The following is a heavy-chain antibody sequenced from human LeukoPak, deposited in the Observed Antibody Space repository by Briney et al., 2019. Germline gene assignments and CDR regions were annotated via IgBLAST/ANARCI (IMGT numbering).Heavy chain of an antibody. V-gene: IGHV6-1*01. CDR3: ARSPSPYSSGWYFDY. CDR2: TCQRSKWYN. J-gene: IGHJ4*02. Sequence: SQTLSLTCAISGDSVSINSAAWNWIRQSPSRGLEWLGRTCQRSKWYNDYVVSVKSRITINPDISKNQFSLQLNSVTPEDTAVYYCARSPSPYSSGWYFDYWGQGTLVTVSS. D-gene: IGHD6-19*01. CDR1: GDSVSINSAA.